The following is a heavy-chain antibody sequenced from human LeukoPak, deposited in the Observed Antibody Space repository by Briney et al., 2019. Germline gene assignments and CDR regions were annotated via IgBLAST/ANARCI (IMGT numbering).Heavy chain of an antibody. CDR1: GFTFSSYW. V-gene: IGHV3-74*01. D-gene: IGHD3-16*01. CDR3: TRDTSASFDY. Sequence: PGGSLRLSCAASGFTFSSYWMHWARQAPGKGLVWVSRINSDGSSTNYADSVKGRFTISRDNAKNTLYLQMNSLRVEDPAVYYCTRDTSASFDYWGQGTLVTVSS. CDR2: INSDGSST. J-gene: IGHJ4*02.